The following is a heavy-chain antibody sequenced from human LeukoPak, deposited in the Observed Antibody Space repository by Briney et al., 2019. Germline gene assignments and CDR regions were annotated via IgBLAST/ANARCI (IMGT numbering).Heavy chain of an antibody. V-gene: IGHV4-38-2*02. CDR1: GHSISSGYY. D-gene: IGHD6-13*01. Sequence: SETLSLTCTVSGHSISSGYYWGWIRQPPGKGLEWIGSIYHSGSTYYNPSLKSRVTISVDTSKNQFSLKLSSVTAADTAVYYCARVRAAADLDAFDIWGQGTMVTVSS. J-gene: IGHJ3*02. CDR3: ARVRAAADLDAFDI. CDR2: IYHSGST.